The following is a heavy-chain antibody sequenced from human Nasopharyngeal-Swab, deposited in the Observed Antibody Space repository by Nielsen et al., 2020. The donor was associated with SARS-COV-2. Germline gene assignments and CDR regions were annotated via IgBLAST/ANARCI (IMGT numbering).Heavy chain of an antibody. J-gene: IGHJ4*02. V-gene: IGHV1-18*01. CDR2: ISAYNGNT. CDR1: GYTFTSYG. CDR3: ARESSIAVAGAIFDY. Sequence: SVKVSCKASGYTFTSYGISWVRQAPGQGLEWMGWISAYNGNTNYAQKLQGRVTMTTDTSTSTAYMELRSLRSDDTAVYYCARESSIAVAGAIFDYWGQGTLVTVSS. D-gene: IGHD6-19*01.